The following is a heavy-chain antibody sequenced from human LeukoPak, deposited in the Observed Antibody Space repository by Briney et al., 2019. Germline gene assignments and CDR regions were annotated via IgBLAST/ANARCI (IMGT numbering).Heavy chain of an antibody. CDR1: GFTFSSYE. D-gene: IGHD3-10*02. V-gene: IGHV3-48*03. CDR3: AELGITMIGGV. CDR2: ISRRCSTI. Sequence: GGSLRLSCAASGFTFSSYEMNWVRQAPGKGLEWVSYISRRCSTIYYAAPVKGRFTISRDNAKNSLYLQMNSLRAEDTAVYYCAELGITMIGGVWGKGTTVTISS. J-gene: IGHJ6*04.